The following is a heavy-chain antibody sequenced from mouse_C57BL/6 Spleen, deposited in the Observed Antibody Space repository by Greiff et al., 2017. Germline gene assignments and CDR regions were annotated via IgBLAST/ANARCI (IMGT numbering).Heavy chain of an antibody. Sequence: QVQLKESGPELVKPGASVKISCKASGYAFSSSWMNWVKQRPGKGLEWIGRIYPGDGDTNYNGKFKGKATLTADKSSSTAYMQLSSLTSEDSAVYFCARGDPMVPYAMDYWGQGTSVTVSS. J-gene: IGHJ4*01. CDR2: IYPGDGDT. V-gene: IGHV1-82*01. D-gene: IGHD1-1*02. CDR1: GYAFSSSW. CDR3: ARGDPMVPYAMDY.